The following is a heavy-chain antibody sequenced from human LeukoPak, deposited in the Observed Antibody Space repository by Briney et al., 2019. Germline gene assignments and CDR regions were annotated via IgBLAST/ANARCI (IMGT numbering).Heavy chain of an antibody. V-gene: IGHV1-69*13. CDR2: IIPISGTA. D-gene: IGHD4-17*01. J-gene: IGHJ5*02. Sequence: GASVKVSCKGSGGTFSSYATSWVRQAPGQGLEWMGGIIPISGTANYAQKFQGRVTITADESTSTAYMELSSLRSEDTAVYYCARWRTVTTPFDPWGQGTLVTASS. CDR1: GGTFSSYA. CDR3: ARWRTVTTPFDP.